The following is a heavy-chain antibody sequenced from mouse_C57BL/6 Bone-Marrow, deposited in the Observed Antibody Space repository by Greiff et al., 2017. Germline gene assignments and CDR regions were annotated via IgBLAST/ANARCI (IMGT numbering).Heavy chain of an antibody. D-gene: IGHD1-1*01. V-gene: IGHV1-39*01. Sequence: VQLQQSGPELVKPGASVKISCKASGYSFTDYNMNWVKQSNGKSLEWIGVINPNYGTTSYNQKFKGKATLTVDKSSSTAYMQLNSLTSEDSAVYYCAKGYYGSKYYFDYWGQGTTLTVSS. CDR3: AKGYYGSKYYFDY. J-gene: IGHJ2*01. CDR1: GYSFTDYN. CDR2: INPNYGTT.